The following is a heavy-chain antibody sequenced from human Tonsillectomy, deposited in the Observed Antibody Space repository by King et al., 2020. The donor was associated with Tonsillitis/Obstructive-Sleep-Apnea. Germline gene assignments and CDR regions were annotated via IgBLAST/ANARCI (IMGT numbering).Heavy chain of an antibody. V-gene: IGHV4-61*01. CDR2: IYYSGST. CDR1: GGSVSSGSYY. D-gene: IGHD4-17*01. J-gene: IGHJ3*02. Sequence: MQLQESGPGLVKPSETLSLTCTVSGGSVSSGSYYWSWIRQPPGKGLEWIGYIYYSGSTNYNPSLKSRVTISVDTSKNQFSLKLSSVTAADTAVYYCARSRDTYGDYAGGAFDIWGQGTMVTVSS. CDR3: ARSRDTYGDYAGGAFDI.